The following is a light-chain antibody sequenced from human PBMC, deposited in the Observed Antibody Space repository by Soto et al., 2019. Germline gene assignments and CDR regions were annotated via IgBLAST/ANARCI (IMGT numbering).Light chain of an antibody. CDR1: SSDVGGYNY. V-gene: IGLV2-14*01. Sequence: QSALTQPASVSGSPGQSITISCTGTSSDVGGYNYVSWYQQHPGKAPKLVIYEVTKRPSGVSNRFSGSKSGNTASLTISGLQAEDETDYYCSSYTSTHHVVFGGGTKVTGL. J-gene: IGLJ2*01. CDR3: SSYTSTHHVV. CDR2: EVT.